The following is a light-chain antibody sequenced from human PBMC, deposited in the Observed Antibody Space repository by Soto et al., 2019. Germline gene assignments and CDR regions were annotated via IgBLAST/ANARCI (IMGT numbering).Light chain of an antibody. V-gene: IGKV1-39*01. Sequence: DIQMTQSPSSLSASVGDRFTITCRASQSISDYLNWYQQKPGKAPKLLIYTASNLQSGVPSRFSGSGSGTDFTLTISSLQPEDFATYSCQQSYTTPFTFGPGTKVDVK. CDR2: TAS. CDR3: QQSYTTPFT. CDR1: QSISDY. J-gene: IGKJ3*01.